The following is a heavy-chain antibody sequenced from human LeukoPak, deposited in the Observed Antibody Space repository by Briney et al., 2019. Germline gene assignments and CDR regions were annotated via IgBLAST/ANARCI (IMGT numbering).Heavy chain of an antibody. CDR1: GFTFSSYA. Sequence: GGSLRLSCAASGFTFSSYAMSWVRQAPGKGLEWVSAISGSGGSIYYADSVKGRFTISRDNSKNTLYLQMNSLRAEDTAVYYCARDRGRDGYNYFNYYYGMDVWGQGTTVTVSS. CDR2: ISGSGGSI. V-gene: IGHV3-23*01. D-gene: IGHD5-24*01. J-gene: IGHJ6*02. CDR3: ARDRGRDGYNYFNYYYGMDV.